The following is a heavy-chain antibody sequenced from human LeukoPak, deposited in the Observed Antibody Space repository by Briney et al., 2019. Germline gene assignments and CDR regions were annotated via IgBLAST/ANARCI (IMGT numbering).Heavy chain of an antibody. J-gene: IGHJ4*02. CDR3: ARAGPGGGLIVKVYYFDY. CDR2: ITSSSTYI. Sequence: KAGGSLRLSCAASGFAFSTYTMSWLRQAPGKGLEWVSSITSSSTYIYYADSVKGRFTISRDNAKNSLYLQMSSLRAEDTAVYYCARAGPGGGLIVKVYYFDYWGQETLVTVSS. V-gene: IGHV3-21*01. CDR1: GFAFSTYT. D-gene: IGHD3-16*02.